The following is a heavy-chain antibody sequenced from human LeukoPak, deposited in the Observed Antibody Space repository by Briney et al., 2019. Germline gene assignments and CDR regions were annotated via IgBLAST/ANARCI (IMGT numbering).Heavy chain of an antibody. V-gene: IGHV1-2*02. J-gene: IGHJ4*02. CDR2: INPNSGGT. CDR3: ARGSHDSSGYQFDY. D-gene: IGHD3-22*01. CDR1: GYTFTGYY. Sequence: ASVKVSCKASGYTFTGYYMHWVRQAPGQGLEWMGWINPNSGGTNYAQKFQGRVTMTRDTSISTAYMELSRLRSDDTAVYYCARGSHDSSGYQFDYWGQGTLVTVSS.